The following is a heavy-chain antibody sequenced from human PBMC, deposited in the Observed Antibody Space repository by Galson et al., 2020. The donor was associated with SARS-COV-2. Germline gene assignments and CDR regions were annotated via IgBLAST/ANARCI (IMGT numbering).Heavy chain of an antibody. CDR2: HALHDDT. Sequence: SGPTLAKPTQTFTLTYIFFRFSLTTRGIGVTWIRQPPRNALEWLEPHALHDDTYYSTPLRTQPTIPRDTSKTQVCLTMTNMDPVDTATYYCARMGDGYGGYEYGSSHFDYWGQGTLVTVSS. D-gene: IGHD5-12*01. V-gene: IGHV2-70*01. CDR3: ARMGDGYGGYEYGSSHFDY. CDR1: RFSLTTRGIG. J-gene: IGHJ4*02.